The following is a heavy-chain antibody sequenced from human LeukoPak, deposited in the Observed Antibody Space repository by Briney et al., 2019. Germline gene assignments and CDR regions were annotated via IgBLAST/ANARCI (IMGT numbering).Heavy chain of an antibody. J-gene: IGHJ5*02. CDR1: GGSISSHY. V-gene: IGHV4-59*11. D-gene: IGHD2-2*01. CDR2: IYYSGST. CDR3: ARDRGPDIVVVPAAVWFDP. Sequence: SETLSLTCTVSGGSISSHYWSWIRQPPGKGLEWIGYIYYSGSTNYNPSLKSRVTISLDPSKNQFSLKLSSVTAADTAVYYCARDRGPDIVVVPAAVWFDPWGQGTLVTVSS.